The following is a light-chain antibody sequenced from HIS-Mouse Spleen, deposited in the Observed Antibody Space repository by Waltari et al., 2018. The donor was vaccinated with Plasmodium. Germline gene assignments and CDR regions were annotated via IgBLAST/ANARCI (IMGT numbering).Light chain of an antibody. Sequence: SYELTQPPSVSVSPGQTARITCSGDALPKKYAYWYQQKSGQAPVLVIYEDSKRPSGIPVRLSCSSSGKMATWTISGAQVEDEADYYCYSTDSSGNHRVFGGGTKLTVL. CDR2: EDS. J-gene: IGLJ3*02. CDR1: ALPKKY. CDR3: YSTDSSGNHRV. V-gene: IGLV3-10*01.